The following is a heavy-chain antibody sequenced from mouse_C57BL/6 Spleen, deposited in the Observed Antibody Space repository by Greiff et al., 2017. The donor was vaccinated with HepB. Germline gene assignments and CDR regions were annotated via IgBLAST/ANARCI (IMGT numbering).Heavy chain of an antibody. D-gene: IGHD1-1*01. CDR3: ARAYGSSLGC. CDR1: GYTFPSYW. V-gene: IGHV1-50*01. Sequence: QVQLQQPGAELVKPGSSVKLSCKASGYTFPSYWMQWVKQRPGQGLEWIGEIDPSDSYTNYNQKFKGKATLTVDTSSSTAYMQLSSLTSEDSAVYYCARAYGSSLGCWGEGTTPTVS. J-gene: IGHJ2*01. CDR2: IDPSDSYT.